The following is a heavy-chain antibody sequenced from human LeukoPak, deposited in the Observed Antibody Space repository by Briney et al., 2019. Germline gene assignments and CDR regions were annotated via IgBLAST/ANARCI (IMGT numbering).Heavy chain of an antibody. Sequence: PSETLSLTCTVSGGSISSYYWSWIRQPPGKGLEWIGYISYTGNTNYNPSLTSRVTISVDTSKNQFSLELTSMTAADTAVYYCARQNPAASGQGLDYWGQGTLVTVSS. CDR2: ISYTGNT. J-gene: IGHJ4*02. V-gene: IGHV4-59*08. CDR1: GGSISSYY. D-gene: IGHD6-13*01. CDR3: ARQNPAASGQGLDY.